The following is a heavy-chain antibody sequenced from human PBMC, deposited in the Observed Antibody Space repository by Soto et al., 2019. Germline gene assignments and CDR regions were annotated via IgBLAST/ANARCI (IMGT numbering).Heavy chain of an antibody. CDR3: ASSKYRSQFDY. CDR1: GFTVSSNY. J-gene: IGHJ4*02. CDR2: IYSGGNT. V-gene: IGHV3-53*01. Sequence: LRLSCAASGFTVSSNYMSWVRQAPGKGLEWASVIYSGGNTYYADSVKGRFTISRDNSKNTLYLQVNSLRVEDTAVYYCASSKYRSQFDYWGQGTLVTVSS. D-gene: IGHD1-1*01.